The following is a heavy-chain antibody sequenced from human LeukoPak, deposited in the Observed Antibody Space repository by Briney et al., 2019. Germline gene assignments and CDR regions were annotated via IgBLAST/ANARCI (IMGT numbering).Heavy chain of an antibody. CDR3: AALKLTVVTPDDY. CDR1: GFTFSSYS. CDR2: ISSSSSYI. Sequence: ASLRLSCAASGFTFSSYSMNWVRQAPGKGLEWVSSISSSSSYIYYADSVKGRFTISRDNAKNSLYLQMNSLRAEDTAVYYCAALKLTVVTPDDYWGQGTLVTVSS. V-gene: IGHV3-21*01. J-gene: IGHJ4*02. D-gene: IGHD4-23*01.